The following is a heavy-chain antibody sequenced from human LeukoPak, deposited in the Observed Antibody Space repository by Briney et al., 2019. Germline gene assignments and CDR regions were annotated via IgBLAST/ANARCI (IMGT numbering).Heavy chain of an antibody. CDR2: IYYSGST. D-gene: IGHD4/OR15-4a*01. J-gene: IGHJ4*02. V-gene: IGHV4-30-4*01. Sequence: PSETLSLTCTVSGGSISSGDYYRSWIRQPPGKGLEWIGYIYYSGSTYYNPSLKSRVTISVDTSKNQFSLKLSSVTAADTAVYYCARDLFSLTVDYWGQGTLVTVSS. CDR1: GGSISSGDYY. CDR3: ARDLFSLTVDY.